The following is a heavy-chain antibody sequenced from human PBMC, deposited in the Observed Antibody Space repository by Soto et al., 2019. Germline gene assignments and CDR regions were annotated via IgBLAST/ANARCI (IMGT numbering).Heavy chain of an antibody. D-gene: IGHD2-15*01. CDR1: GFICSSYS. CDR2: ISSSSDTI. J-gene: IGHJ6*03. V-gene: IGHV3-48*01. Sequence: EVQLVESGGGLVQPGGSLRLSCAASGFICSSYSMNWVRQAPGKGLEWVSYISSSSDTIYYADSVKGRFTISRDNAKNSLYLRMNSLRAEDPAVYYCARDPRYCSGGNCYSSYYYYYLDVWGIGTTVTVSS. CDR3: ARDPRYCSGGNCYSSYYYYYLDV.